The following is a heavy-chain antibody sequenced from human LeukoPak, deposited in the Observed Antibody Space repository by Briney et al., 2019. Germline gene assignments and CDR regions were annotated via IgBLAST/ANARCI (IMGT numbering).Heavy chain of an antibody. Sequence: PSETLSLTCTVSGGSISSYYWSWIRQPPGKGLEWIGYIYYSGSTNYNPSLKSRVTISVDTSKNQFSLKLSSVTAADTAVYYCAREPDYDSSGSDAFDIWGQGTMVTVSS. CDR1: GGSISSYY. J-gene: IGHJ3*02. D-gene: IGHD3-22*01. CDR3: AREPDYDSSGSDAFDI. V-gene: IGHV4-59*01. CDR2: IYYSGST.